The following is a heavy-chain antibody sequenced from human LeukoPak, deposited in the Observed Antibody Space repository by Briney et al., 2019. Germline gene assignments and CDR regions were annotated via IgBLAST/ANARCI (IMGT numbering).Heavy chain of an antibody. CDR1: GGTFSSYA. CDR3: ARDGEMATIYFDY. Sequence: SVKVSCKASGGTFSSYAISWVRQAPGQGLEWMGRIIPILGIANYAQKFQGRVTITADKSTSTAYMELSSLRSEDTAVYYCARDGEMATIYFDYWGQGTLVTVSS. V-gene: IGHV1-69*04. J-gene: IGHJ4*02. D-gene: IGHD5-24*01. CDR2: IIPILGIA.